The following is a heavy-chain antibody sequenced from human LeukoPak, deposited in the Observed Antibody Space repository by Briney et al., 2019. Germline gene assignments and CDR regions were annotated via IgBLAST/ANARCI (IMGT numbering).Heavy chain of an antibody. CDR1: GFTFSSYS. CDR3: ARADWDTAMIDY. Sequence: GSLRLSCAASGFTFSSYSMNWVRQAPGKGLEWVSSISSSSSYIYYADSVKGRFTISRDNAKNSLYLQMNSLRAEDTAVYYCARADWDTAMIDYWGQGTLVTVSS. D-gene: IGHD5-18*01. CDR2: ISSSSSYI. J-gene: IGHJ4*02. V-gene: IGHV3-21*01.